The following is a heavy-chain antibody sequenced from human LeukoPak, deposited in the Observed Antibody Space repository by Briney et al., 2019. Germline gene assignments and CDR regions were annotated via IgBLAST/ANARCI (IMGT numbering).Heavy chain of an antibody. V-gene: IGHV3-11*01. CDR3: ARRRDSGSLQHFDY. CDR1: GFTFSDYY. Sequence: GGSLRLSCAASGFTFSDYYMSWIRQAPGKWLEWVSYISSSGTTIYYADSVKGRFTISRDNAKNSLYLQMNSLRAEDTAVYYCARRRDSGSLQHFDYWGQGTLVTVSS. D-gene: IGHD1-26*01. J-gene: IGHJ4*02. CDR2: ISSSGTTI.